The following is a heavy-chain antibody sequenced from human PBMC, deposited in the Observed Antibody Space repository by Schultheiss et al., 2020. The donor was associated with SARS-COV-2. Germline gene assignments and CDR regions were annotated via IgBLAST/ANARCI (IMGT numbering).Heavy chain of an antibody. CDR3: ARNRPLAGDYYGMDV. CDR2: IYHSGST. V-gene: IGHV4-38-2*02. Sequence: GSLRLSCTVSGGSISSGYYWGWIRQPPGKGLEWIGSIYHSGSTYYNPSLKSRVTISVDTSKNQFSLKLSSVTAADTAVYYCARNRPLAGDYYGMDVWGQGTTVTVSS. CDR1: GGSISSGYY. D-gene: IGHD7-27*01. J-gene: IGHJ6*02.